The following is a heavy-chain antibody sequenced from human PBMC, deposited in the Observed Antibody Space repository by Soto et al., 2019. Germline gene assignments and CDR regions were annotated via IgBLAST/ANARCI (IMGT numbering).Heavy chain of an antibody. Sequence: LSLTCTVSGVSISSSSYYWGWIRQTPGKGLEWIGTIYFSGSTYYNPSLKSRVTISVDRSKNQFSLNLTSVTAADTAVYYCARHGSYWGPGTLVSVSS. J-gene: IGHJ4*02. CDR1: GVSISSSSYY. CDR2: IYFSGST. CDR3: ARHGSY. V-gene: IGHV4-39*01.